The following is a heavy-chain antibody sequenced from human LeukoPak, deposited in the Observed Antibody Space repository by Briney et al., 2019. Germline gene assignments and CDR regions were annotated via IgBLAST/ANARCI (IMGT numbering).Heavy chain of an antibody. J-gene: IGHJ5*02. Sequence: ASVKVSCKASGYTFTSYGISWVRQAPGQGLEWMGWISAYNGNTNYAQKLQGRVTMTTDTSTSTAYMELRSLRSDDTAVYYCTFITMVRGVITPRYDPWGQGTLVTVSS. CDR3: TFITMVRGVITPRYDP. CDR1: GYTFTSYG. D-gene: IGHD3-10*01. V-gene: IGHV1-18*01. CDR2: ISAYNGNT.